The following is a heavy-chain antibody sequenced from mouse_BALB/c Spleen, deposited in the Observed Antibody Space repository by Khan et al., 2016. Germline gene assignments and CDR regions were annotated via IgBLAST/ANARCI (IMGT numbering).Heavy chain of an antibody. CDR3: ARHDYFDY. J-gene: IGHJ2*01. CDR1: GYSITSDYA. CDR2: ISYSGST. Sequence: EVQLQESGPGLVKPSQSLSLTCTVTGYSITSDYAWNWIRQFPGNKLEWMGYISYSGSTSYNPSLKSHISITRDTSKNQFFLQLNSVTTEDTATYYCARHDYFDYWGQGTTLTVSS. V-gene: IGHV3-2*02.